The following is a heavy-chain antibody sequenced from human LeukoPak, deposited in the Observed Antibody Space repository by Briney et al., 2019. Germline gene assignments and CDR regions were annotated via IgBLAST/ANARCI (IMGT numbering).Heavy chain of an antibody. D-gene: IGHD4-17*01. J-gene: IGHJ4*02. CDR3: AKDRALHYGDYPIFDY. V-gene: IGHV4-59*12. CDR1: GGSISSYY. CDR2: IYYSGTT. Sequence: SETLSLTCTVSGGSISSYYWSWIRQPPGKGLEWIGYIYYSGTTNYNPSLKSRVTMSVDTSKNQFSLKLSSVTAADTALYYCAKDRALHYGDYPIFDYWGQGTLVTVSS.